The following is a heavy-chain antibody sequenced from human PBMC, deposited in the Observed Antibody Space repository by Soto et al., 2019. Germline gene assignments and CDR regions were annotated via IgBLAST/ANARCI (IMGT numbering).Heavy chain of an antibody. V-gene: IGHV3-33*01. CDR2: IWYDGSNK. CDR3: ARDEVTRFSSSWYQKSWGVFDY. CDR1: GFTFSSYG. J-gene: IGHJ4*02. Sequence: PGGSLRLSCAASGFTFSSYGMHWVRQAPGKGLEWVAVIWYDGSNKYYADSVKGRFTISRDNSKNTLYLQMNSLRAEDTAVYYCARDEVTRFSSSWYQKSWGVFDYWGQGTLVTVSS. D-gene: IGHD6-13*01.